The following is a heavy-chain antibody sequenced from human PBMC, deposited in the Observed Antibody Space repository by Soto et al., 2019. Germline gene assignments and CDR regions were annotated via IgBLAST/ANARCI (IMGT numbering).Heavy chain of an antibody. D-gene: IGHD3-16*01. CDR3: ARSTWGYAFDI. Sequence: WTWIRQPPGTGLEWIGYIYYSGSTDYNPSLKSRVTILTDKSKSHFSLRLTSLTAADTAVYYCARSTWGYAFDIWGQGAVVTVSS. CDR2: IYYSGST. V-gene: IGHV4-59*08. J-gene: IGHJ3*02.